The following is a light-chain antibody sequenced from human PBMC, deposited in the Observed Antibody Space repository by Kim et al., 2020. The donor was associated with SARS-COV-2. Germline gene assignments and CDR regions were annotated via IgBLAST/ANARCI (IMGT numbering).Light chain of an antibody. Sequence: QGVTISCTGSSCNIGAGYNVHWYQHLPGTAPKLLTYGNTNRPSGVPDRFSGSKSGTSASLAITGLQAEDEADYYCQSYDSSLSGVVFGGGTQLTVL. CDR3: QSYDSSLSGVV. CDR1: SCNIGAGYN. CDR2: GNT. J-gene: IGLJ2*01. V-gene: IGLV1-40*01.